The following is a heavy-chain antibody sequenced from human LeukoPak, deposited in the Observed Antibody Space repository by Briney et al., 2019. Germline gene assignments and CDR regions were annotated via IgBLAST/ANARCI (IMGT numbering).Heavy chain of an antibody. J-gene: IGHJ5*02. Sequence: PGGSLRLSCAASGFIFSNYAMHWVRQAPGKGLEGVAIISYDGSNKYYADSVKGRFTISRDNSKNTLYLQMNSLRAEDTAVYYCARGVRASTGNYWFAPWGQGTLVTVSS. CDR3: ARGVRASTGNYWFAP. CDR2: ISYDGSNK. D-gene: IGHD3-9*01. CDR1: GFIFSNYA. V-gene: IGHV3-30*04.